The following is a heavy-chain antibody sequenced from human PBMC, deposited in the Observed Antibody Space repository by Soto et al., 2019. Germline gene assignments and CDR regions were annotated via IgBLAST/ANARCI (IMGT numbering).Heavy chain of an antibody. V-gene: IGHV3-33*01. J-gene: IGHJ1*01. CDR2: IWYDGSNK. CDR3: ATGGCSSTSCPVGEYFPH. D-gene: IGHD2-2*01. CDR1: GFTFCSYG. Sequence: GGSLRLSCAASGFTFCSYGMHWVRQAPGKGLEWVAVIWYDGSNKYYADSVKGRFTISRDNSKNTLYLQMNSLRAEDTAVYYCATGGCSSTSCPVGEYFPHWGQGTLVTGSA.